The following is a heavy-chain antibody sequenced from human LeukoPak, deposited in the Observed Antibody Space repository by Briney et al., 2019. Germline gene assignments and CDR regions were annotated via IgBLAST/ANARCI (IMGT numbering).Heavy chain of an antibody. D-gene: IGHD3-22*01. Sequence: SETLSLTCNVSGGSISGYHWSWIRQPPGKGLEWIGEINHSGSTNYNPSLKSRVTISVDTSKNQFSLKLSSVTAADTAVYYCARGPTYYYDSSGYNTRSYYYGMDVWGQGTTVTVSS. CDR2: INHSGST. CDR3: ARGPTYYYDSSGYNTRSYYYGMDV. J-gene: IGHJ6*02. V-gene: IGHV4-34*01. CDR1: GGSISGYH.